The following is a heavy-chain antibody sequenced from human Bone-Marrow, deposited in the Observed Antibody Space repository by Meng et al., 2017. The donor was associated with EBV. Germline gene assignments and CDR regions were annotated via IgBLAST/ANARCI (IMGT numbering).Heavy chain of an antibody. V-gene: IGHV4-34*01. CDR2: INHSGST. CDR3: ARGRRGGAAAIDYFDY. CDR1: GGSFSGYY. D-gene: IGHD2-2*01. J-gene: IGHJ4*02. Sequence: QVQLQQWGAGLLKPSETLSLTCAVYGGSFSGYYWSWIRQPPGKGLEWIGEINHSGSTNYNPSLKSRVTISVDTSKNQFSLKLSSVTAADTAVYYCARGRRGGAAAIDYFDYWGQGTLVTVDS.